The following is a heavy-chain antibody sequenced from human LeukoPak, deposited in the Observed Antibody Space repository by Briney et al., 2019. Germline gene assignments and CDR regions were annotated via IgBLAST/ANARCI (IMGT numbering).Heavy chain of an antibody. Sequence: PGGSLRLSCAASGFTFSSYAMNWVRQAPGKGLEWVSTISGSGGSTYYADSVKGRFTTSRDNAKNSLYLQMNSLRAEDTAVYYCARARPPFDIWGQGTMVTVSS. V-gene: IGHV3-23*01. CDR1: GFTFSSYA. CDR2: ISGSGGST. J-gene: IGHJ3*02. CDR3: ARARPPFDI.